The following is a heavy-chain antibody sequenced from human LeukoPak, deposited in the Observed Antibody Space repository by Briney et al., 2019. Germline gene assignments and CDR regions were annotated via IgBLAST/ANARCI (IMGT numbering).Heavy chain of an antibody. CDR3: ARDTPGYSNWFDP. D-gene: IGHD1-1*01. V-gene: IGHV3-64*01. CDR1: GFTFSSYA. CDR2: ISSNGGST. J-gene: IGHJ5*02. Sequence: PGGSLRLSCAASGFTFSSYAMHWVRQAPGKGLEYVSAISSNGGSTYYATSVKGRFTISRDNSKNTLYLQMGSLRAEDMAVYYCARDTPGYSNWFDPWGQGTLVTVSS.